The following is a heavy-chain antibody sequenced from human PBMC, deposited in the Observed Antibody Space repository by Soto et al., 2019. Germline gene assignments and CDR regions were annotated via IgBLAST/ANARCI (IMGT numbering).Heavy chain of an antibody. D-gene: IGHD3-3*01. V-gene: IGHV4-61*08. J-gene: IGHJ5*02. Sequence: PSETLSLTCTVSGGSISSGGYYWSWIRQHPGKGLEWIGYIYYSWSTNYNPSLKSRVTISVDTSKNQFSLKLSSVTAADTAVYYCARDRFLEWSNWFDPWGQGTLVTVSS. CDR3: ARDRFLEWSNWFDP. CDR2: IYYSWST. CDR1: GGSISSGGYY.